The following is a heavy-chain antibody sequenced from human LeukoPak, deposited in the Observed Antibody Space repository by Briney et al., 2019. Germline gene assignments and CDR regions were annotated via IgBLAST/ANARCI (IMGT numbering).Heavy chain of an antibody. CDR1: GFTFSRYS. Sequence: GGSLRLSCAASGFTFSRYSMNWVRQAPGKGLEWVSSISIGSTYTYYADSVKGRFTISRDNAKNSLYLQMNSLRAEDTAVYYCVGSDTIGYTPREWDYWFFDLWGRGILVTVFS. J-gene: IGHJ2*01. CDR2: ISIGSTYT. CDR3: VGSDTIGYTPREWDYWFFDL. D-gene: IGHD3-16*02. V-gene: IGHV3-21*01.